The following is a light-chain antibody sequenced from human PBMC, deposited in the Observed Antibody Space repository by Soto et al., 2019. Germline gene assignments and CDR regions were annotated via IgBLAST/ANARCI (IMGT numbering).Light chain of an antibody. V-gene: IGKV3-15*01. J-gene: IGKJ2*01. Sequence: NVMTQSPATLSVSPGERATLSCRASQTVSSDLAWYQQKPGQAPRLLMYGASTRAAGVPARFSGSGSGTEFTLTISRLESEDFGVYFCQQYNNWPHYTFGQGTKVDIK. CDR1: QTVSSD. CDR2: GAS. CDR3: QQYNNWPHYT.